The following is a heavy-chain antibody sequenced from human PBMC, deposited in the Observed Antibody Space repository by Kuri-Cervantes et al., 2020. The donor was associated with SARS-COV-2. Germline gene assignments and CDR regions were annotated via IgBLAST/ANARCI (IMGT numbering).Heavy chain of an antibody. CDR2: INQDGSAK. CDR3: ARAGGHYFDY. CDR1: GFTFSVYW. D-gene: IGHD1-26*01. Sequence: GGSLRLSCAASGFTFSVYWMTWVRQAPGKGLEWVANINQDGSAKYYVDSVKGRLTISRDNAKNSLYLQVNSLRDEDTAVYYCARAGGHYFDYWGQGTLVTVSS. J-gene: IGHJ4*02. V-gene: IGHV3-7*02.